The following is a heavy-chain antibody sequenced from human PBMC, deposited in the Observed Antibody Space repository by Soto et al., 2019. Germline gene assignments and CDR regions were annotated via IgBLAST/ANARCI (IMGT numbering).Heavy chain of an antibody. CDR3: ARESEDLTSNFDY. CDR1: GFTFTRYS. Sequence: GGSLRLSCAASGFTFTRYSMNWVRQAPGKGLEWVSSISSTTNYIYYGDSMKGRFTISRDNAKNSLYLEINSLRAEDTAVYYCARESEDLTSNFDYWGQGTLVTVSS. V-gene: IGHV3-21*06. CDR2: ISSTTNYI. J-gene: IGHJ4*02.